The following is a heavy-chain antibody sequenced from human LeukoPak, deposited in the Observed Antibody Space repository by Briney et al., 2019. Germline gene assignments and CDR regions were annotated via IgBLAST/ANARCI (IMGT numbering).Heavy chain of an antibody. D-gene: IGHD2-2*01. CDR1: GFTLSNYW. Sequence: GGSLRLSCAASGFTLSNYWMHWVRQAPGKGLVWVSRINSNGSSTSHADSVKGRFTISRDNAKSTLYLQMNSLRSEDTAVYYCARGPQRGAAANYYGMDVWGQGTTVTVSS. V-gene: IGHV3-74*01. J-gene: IGHJ6*02. CDR3: ARGPQRGAAANYYGMDV. CDR2: INSNGSST.